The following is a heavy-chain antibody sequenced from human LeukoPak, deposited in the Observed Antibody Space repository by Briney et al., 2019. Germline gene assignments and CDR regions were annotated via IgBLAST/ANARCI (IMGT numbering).Heavy chain of an antibody. V-gene: IGHV4-39*07. CDR1: GGSISSSSYY. CDR2: IYYSGST. Sequence: PSETLSLTCTVSGGSISSSSYYWGWIRQPPGKGLEWIGNIYYSGSTYYNQSLKSRVTISVDTSKNQFSMKLSSVTAADTAVYYCARAPPRDSSAYYYETRFDYWGQGTLVTVSS. CDR3: ARAPPRDSSAYYYETRFDY. J-gene: IGHJ4*02. D-gene: IGHD3-22*01.